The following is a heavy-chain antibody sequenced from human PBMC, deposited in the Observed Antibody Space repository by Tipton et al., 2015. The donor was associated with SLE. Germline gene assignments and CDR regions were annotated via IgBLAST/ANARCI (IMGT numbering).Heavy chain of an antibody. Sequence: QLVQFGAEVKKPGASVKVSCKASGYTFTSYDINWVRQATGQGLEWVGWMNPNSGNTGYAQKFQGRVTITRNTSISTAYMELSSLRSEDTAVYYCARAPTGAARTWFDPWGQGTLVTVSS. D-gene: IGHD7-27*01. V-gene: IGHV1-8*03. CDR1: GYTFTSYD. CDR3: ARAPTGAARTWFDP. J-gene: IGHJ5*02. CDR2: MNPNSGNT.